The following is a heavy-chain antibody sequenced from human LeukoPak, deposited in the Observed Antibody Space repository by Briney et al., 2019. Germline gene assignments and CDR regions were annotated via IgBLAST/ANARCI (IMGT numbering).Heavy chain of an antibody. D-gene: IGHD3-22*01. Sequence: ETLSLTCTVSGDSITTSSYYWGWIRQPPGKGLEWIGNIYYSGSTYYNPSLKSRVTISVDMSKNQFSLWLSSVTAADTAVYYCARLETYDSTLDYWGQGTLVTVSS. CDR3: ARLETYDSTLDY. J-gene: IGHJ4*02. V-gene: IGHV4-39*01. CDR1: GDSITTSSYY. CDR2: IYYSGST.